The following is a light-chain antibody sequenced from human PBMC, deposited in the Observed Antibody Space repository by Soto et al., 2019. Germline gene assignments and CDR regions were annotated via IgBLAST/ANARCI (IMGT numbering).Light chain of an antibody. V-gene: IGKV1-27*01. Sequence: DVQMTQSPSSLSASVGDRVTITCRASQGISSFLAWYQQIPGKVPKLLIYSASTLQSGVPSRFSGSGSGTDFTLTISSLQPEDVAIYYCQKYNSGPITFGGGTKVDIK. J-gene: IGKJ4*01. CDR3: QKYNSGPIT. CDR1: QGISSF. CDR2: SAS.